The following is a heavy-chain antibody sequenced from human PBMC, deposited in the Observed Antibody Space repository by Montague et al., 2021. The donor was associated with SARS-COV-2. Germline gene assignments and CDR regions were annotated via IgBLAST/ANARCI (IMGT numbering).Heavy chain of an antibody. CDR1: GGSISRYY. CDR2: VFYSGST. CDR3: ARVGFGEYFDY. V-gene: IGHV4-59*01. D-gene: IGHD3-10*01. J-gene: IGHJ4*02. Sequence: SETLSLTCTVSGGSISRYYWSWIRHSPGKGLEWIGNVFYSGSTNYNPSLKSRVTIFVDRSMNQFSLRLSSVTAADTAVYYCARVGFGEYFDYWGQGTLVTVSS.